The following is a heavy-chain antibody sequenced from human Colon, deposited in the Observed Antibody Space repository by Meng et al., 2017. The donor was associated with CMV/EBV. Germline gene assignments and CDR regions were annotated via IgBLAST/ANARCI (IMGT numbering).Heavy chain of an antibody. J-gene: IGHJ4*02. Sequence: FSTFAVSWRRQAPGQGLEWLGGNIPIFGAPDYAQRFQGRVTISTDEPTTTAYMELSSLRSEDTAVYYCARIIENSRSSAWYYYFDSWGQGTLVTVSS. D-gene: IGHD6-13*01. CDR1: FSTFA. CDR2: NIPIFGAP. CDR3: ARIIENSRSSAWYYYFDS. V-gene: IGHV1-69*05.